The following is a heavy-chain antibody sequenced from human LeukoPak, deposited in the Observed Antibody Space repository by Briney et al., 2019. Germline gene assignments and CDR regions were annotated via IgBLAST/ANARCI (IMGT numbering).Heavy chain of an antibody. D-gene: IGHD3-22*01. J-gene: IGHJ4*02. CDR1: GGTFSDYA. CDR2: FIPILGTA. CDR3: ARGRSLNPLPLIVVVINDYFDY. Sequence: ASVKVSCKASGGTFSDYALNWVRQAPGQGLEWMGVFIPILGTANSTQKFQGRVTITADISTNTVYMELSSLRSEDTAVYYCARGRSLNPLPLIVVVINDYFDYWGQGTLVTVSS. V-gene: IGHV1-69*10.